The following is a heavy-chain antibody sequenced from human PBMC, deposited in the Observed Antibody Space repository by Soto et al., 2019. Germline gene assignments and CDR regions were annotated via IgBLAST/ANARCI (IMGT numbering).Heavy chain of an antibody. Sequence: QVQLVQSGAEVKKPGASVKVSCKASGYTFTSYGISWVRQAPGQGLEWMGWISAYNGNTNYAQKLQGRVTMTTDTSXXTAYMELRSLRSDDTAVYYCARGALTTSRRGVFDPWGQGTLVTVSS. CDR3: ARGALTTSRRGVFDP. D-gene: IGHD4-17*01. J-gene: IGHJ5*02. CDR2: ISAYNGNT. V-gene: IGHV1-18*01. CDR1: GYTFTSYG.